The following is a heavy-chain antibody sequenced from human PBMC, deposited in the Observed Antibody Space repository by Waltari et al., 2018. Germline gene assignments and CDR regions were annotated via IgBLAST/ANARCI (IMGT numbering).Heavy chain of an antibody. CDR3: SGGEVTGTDF. D-gene: IGHD6-19*01. CDR1: GFSFSGST. V-gene: IGHV3-73*01. CDR2: IRRQPYKYAT. J-gene: IGHJ4*02. Sequence: EVQVVGSGGGLVQPEGSLKLSCATSGFSFSGSTIHWVRQTSGKGLEWVGRIRRQPYKYATAYSASVKGRFTISRDDSKNTAYLQMNNLMTEDTAVYYCSGGEVTGTDFWGQGTLVTVSS.